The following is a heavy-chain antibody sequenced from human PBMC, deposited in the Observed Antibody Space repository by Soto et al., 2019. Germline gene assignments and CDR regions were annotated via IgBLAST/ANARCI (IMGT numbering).Heavy chain of an antibody. D-gene: IGHD3-22*01. CDR1: GFTFSSYG. J-gene: IGHJ3*02. Sequence: GGSLRLSCAASGFTFSSYGMHWVRQAPGKGLEWVAVIWYDGSNKYYADSVKGRFTISRDNSKNTLYLQMNSLRAEDTAVYYCARSYYYDSSGYLDIWGQGTMVTVSS. CDR3: ARSYYYDSSGYLDI. V-gene: IGHV3-33*01. CDR2: IWYDGSNK.